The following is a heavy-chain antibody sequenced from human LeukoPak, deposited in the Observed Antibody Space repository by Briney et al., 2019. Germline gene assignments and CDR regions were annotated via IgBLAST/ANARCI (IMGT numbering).Heavy chain of an antibody. Sequence: SEALSLTCIVSGGSISSFYWSWIRQPPGKGLEWIGYIYYSGSTNYNPSLKSRVTISVDTSKNQFSLKLSSVTAADTAVYYCAREVVAAAGTVDYWGQGILVTVSS. CDR2: IYYSGST. V-gene: IGHV4-59*12. J-gene: IGHJ4*02. CDR1: GGSISSFY. D-gene: IGHD6-13*01. CDR3: AREVVAAAGTVDY.